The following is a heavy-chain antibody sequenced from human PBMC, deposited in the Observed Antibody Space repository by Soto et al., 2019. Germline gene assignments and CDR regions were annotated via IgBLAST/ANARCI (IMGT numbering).Heavy chain of an antibody. CDR1: GFTFSDHY. Sequence: GGSLRLSCAASGFTFSDHYMDWVRQAPGKGLEWVGRTRNKANSYTTEYAASVKGRFTISRDDSKNSLYLQMNSLKTEDTAVYYCAREAYYCGGDCYRRGARKYYYYGMDVWGQGTTVTVSS. CDR2: TRNKANSYTT. J-gene: IGHJ6*02. V-gene: IGHV3-72*01. CDR3: AREAYYCGGDCYRRGARKYYYYGMDV. D-gene: IGHD2-21*02.